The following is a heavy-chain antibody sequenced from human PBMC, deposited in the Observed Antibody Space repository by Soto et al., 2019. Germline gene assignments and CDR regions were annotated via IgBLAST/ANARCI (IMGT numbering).Heavy chain of an antibody. D-gene: IGHD2-2*01. CDR2: IFYSGST. CDR3: ASYQQSYAFDI. J-gene: IGHJ3*02. Sequence: QVQLQESGPGLVKPSQTLSLTCTVSGGSISSGGYYWSWIRQHPGKGLEWIGYIFYSGSTYYHPSLNSRVTISVDTSKNPFSLKLSSVTAADTAVYYCASYQQSYAFDIWGQGTMVTVSA. V-gene: IGHV4-31*03. CDR1: GGSISSGGYY.